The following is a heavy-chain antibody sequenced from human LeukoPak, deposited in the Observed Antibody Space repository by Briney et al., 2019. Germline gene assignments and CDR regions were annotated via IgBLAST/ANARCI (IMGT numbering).Heavy chain of an antibody. CDR1: GYTFTSYY. V-gene: IGHV1-46*01. J-gene: IGHJ3*02. CDR2: INPSGGST. CDR3: ARAESIAVAGTKYSAFDI. D-gene: IGHD6-19*01. Sequence: GASVKVSCKASGYTFTSYYMHWVRRAPGQGLEWMGIINPSGGSTSYAQKFQGRVTMTRDTSTSTVYMELSSLRSEDTAVYYCARAESIAVAGTKYSAFDIWGQGTMVTVSS.